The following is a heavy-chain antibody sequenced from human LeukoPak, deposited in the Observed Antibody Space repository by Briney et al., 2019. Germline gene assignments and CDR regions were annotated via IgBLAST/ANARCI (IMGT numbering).Heavy chain of an antibody. D-gene: IGHD4-23*01. Sequence: GASVKVSCKASGGTFSSYAISWVRQAPGQGLEWMGGIIPIFGTANYAQKFQGRVTITADESASTAYMELSSLRSEDTAVYYCARGPDYGGNSLWGQGTLVTVSS. CDR1: GGTFSSYA. V-gene: IGHV1-69*01. J-gene: IGHJ4*02. CDR2: IIPIFGTA. CDR3: ARGPDYGGNSL.